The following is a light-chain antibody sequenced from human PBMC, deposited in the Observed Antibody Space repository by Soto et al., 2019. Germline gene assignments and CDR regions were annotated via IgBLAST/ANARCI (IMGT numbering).Light chain of an antibody. J-gene: IGKJ5*01. CDR1: QSVSSSY. V-gene: IGKV3-20*01. CDR2: GAS. Sequence: GERATLSCRASQSVSSSYLAWYQQKPGQAPRLLIYGASSRATGIPDRFSGSGSGTDFTLTISRLEPEDFAVYYCQQYGSSPPITFCQGTRLEIK. CDR3: QQYGSSPPIT.